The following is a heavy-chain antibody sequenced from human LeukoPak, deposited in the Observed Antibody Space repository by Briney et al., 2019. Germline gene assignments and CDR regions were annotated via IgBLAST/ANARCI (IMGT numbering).Heavy chain of an antibody. CDR2: ILDDGSNK. J-gene: IGHJ4*02. D-gene: IGHD3-10*01. CDR1: GFTFSSYV. Sequence: GGSLRLSCAASGFTFSSYVMHWVRQAPGKGLEWVAFILDDGSNKYYADSAKGRFTISRDNSKNTLYLQMNSLRAEDTAVYYCAKDQAGYGRGYFDSWGQGTLVTVSS. V-gene: IGHV3-30*02. CDR3: AKDQAGYGRGYFDS.